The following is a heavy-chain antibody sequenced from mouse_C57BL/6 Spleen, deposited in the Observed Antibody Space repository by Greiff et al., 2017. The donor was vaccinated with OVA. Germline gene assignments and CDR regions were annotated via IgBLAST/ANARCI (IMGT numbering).Heavy chain of an antibody. CDR2: IDPETGGT. D-gene: IGHD1-1*01. J-gene: IGHJ4*01. CDR1: GYTFTDYE. CDR3: TRKGDYGSDYYAMDY. Sequence: QVQLKESGAELVRPGASVTLSCKASGYTFTDYEMHWVKQTPVHGLEWIGAIDPETGGTAYNQKFKGKAILTADKSSSTAYMELRSLTSEDSAVYYCTRKGDYGSDYYAMDYWGQGTSVTVSS. V-gene: IGHV1-15*01.